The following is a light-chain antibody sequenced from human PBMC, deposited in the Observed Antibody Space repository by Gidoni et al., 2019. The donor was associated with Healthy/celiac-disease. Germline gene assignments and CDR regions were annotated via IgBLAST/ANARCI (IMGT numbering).Light chain of an antibody. Sequence: DMLMNQSQPSLLVTPGEQASISCRSSQILLHSNGYNYLDWYLQKPGQSPQLLIYLGSNRASGVPDRFSGSGSGTDFTLKISRVETEDVGVYYCMQAIQTPGTFGPXTKVDIK. CDR3: MQAIQTPGT. CDR1: QILLHSNGYNY. CDR2: LGS. J-gene: IGKJ3*01. V-gene: IGKV2-28*01.